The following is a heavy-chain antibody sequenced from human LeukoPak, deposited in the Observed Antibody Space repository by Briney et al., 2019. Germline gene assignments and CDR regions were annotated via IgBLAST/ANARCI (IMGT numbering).Heavy chain of an antibody. D-gene: IGHD2-2*01. V-gene: IGHV3-23*01. Sequence: PGGSLRLSCAAPGFTFSDHAMAWVRQAPGKGLKWVATITGNGDSKFYADSVKGRFIISSDNSKNTLNLEMSSLRVEDTAVYYCASHLSYPTLLPAALFWGQGTLLTV. CDR1: GFTFSDHA. J-gene: IGHJ4*02. CDR2: ITGNGDSK. CDR3: ASHLSYPTLLPAALF.